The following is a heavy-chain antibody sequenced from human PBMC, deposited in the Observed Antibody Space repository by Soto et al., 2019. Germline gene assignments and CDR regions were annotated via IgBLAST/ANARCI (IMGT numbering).Heavy chain of an antibody. CDR1: GFSLSYAKLG. V-gene: IGHV2-26*01. D-gene: IGHD3-3*01. J-gene: IGHJ5*02. Sequence: QVTLKESGPVLVKPTETLTLTCTVSGFSLSYAKLGVTGIRQPPGKGLEWLAHIFSNAEHSYSTSLKTRPTISKEPSKRQGVPTIPNREPGTTAPSSCERTRHYDFWSGSYDLWGQGTLVTVSS. CDR2: IFSNAEH. CDR3: ERTRHYDFWSGSYDL.